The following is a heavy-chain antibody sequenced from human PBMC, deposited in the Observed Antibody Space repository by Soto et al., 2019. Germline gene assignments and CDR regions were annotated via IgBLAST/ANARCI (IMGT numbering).Heavy chain of an antibody. CDR1: GDSISTVDHF. CDR3: ARGRYCLTGRCFPNWFDS. V-gene: IGHV4-30-4*01. Sequence: SETLSLTCSVSGDSISTVDHFWAWIRQPPGQALEYIGYIYKSTTTYYNPSFESRVAISLDTSKSQFSLNVTSVTAADTAVYFCARGRYCLTGRCFPNWFDSWGQGTLVTVSS. D-gene: IGHD2-15*01. CDR2: IYKSTTT. J-gene: IGHJ5*01.